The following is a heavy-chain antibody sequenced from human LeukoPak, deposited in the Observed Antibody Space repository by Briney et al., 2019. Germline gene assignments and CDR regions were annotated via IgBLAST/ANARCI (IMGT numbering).Heavy chain of an antibody. V-gene: IGHV5-51*01. CDR3: ARHGGYCSSTSCYNNWFDP. J-gene: IGHJ5*02. CDR2: IYPGDSDT. D-gene: IGHD2-2*01. CDR1: GYSLTSYW. Sequence: GESLKISCKGSGYSLTSYWIGWVRQMPGKGLEWMGIIYPGDSDTRYSPSFQGQVTISADKSVSTAYLQWSSLKASDTAMYYCARHGGYCSSTSCYNNWFDPWGQGTLVTVSS.